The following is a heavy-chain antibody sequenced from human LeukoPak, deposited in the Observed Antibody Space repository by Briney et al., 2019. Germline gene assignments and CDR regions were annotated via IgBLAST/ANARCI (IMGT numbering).Heavy chain of an antibody. D-gene: IGHD3-10*01. V-gene: IGHV1-2*06. CDR3: ARDRETYGSGSYYIDY. CDR2: INPNSGGT. J-gene: IGHJ4*02. CDR1: GYTFTGYY. Sequence: ASVKVSCKASGYTFTGYYMYWVRQAPGQGLEWMGRINPNSGGTNYAQKFQGRVTMTRDTSISTAYMELSRLRSDDTAVYYCARDRETYGSGSYYIDYWGQGTLVTVSS.